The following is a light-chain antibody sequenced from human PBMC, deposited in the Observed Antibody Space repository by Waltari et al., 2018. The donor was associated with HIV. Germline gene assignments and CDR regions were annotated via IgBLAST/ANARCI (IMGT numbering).Light chain of an antibody. CDR1: SSDVGGYNY. Sequence: QSALTQPASVSGSPGQSITISCTGTSSDVGGYNYVSWYQQHPGKAPKLMIYAVNNRPSGVSNRFSGSTTGNTAALTISGLQAEDEADYYCSSYTSSITPLVFGTGTKVTVL. CDR3: SSYTSSITPLV. J-gene: IGLJ1*01. V-gene: IGLV2-14*01. CDR2: AVN.